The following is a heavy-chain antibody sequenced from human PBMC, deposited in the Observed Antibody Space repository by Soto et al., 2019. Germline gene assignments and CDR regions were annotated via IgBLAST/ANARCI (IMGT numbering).Heavy chain of an antibody. V-gene: IGHV1-18*01. CDR3: ARDWELVRAFDI. CDR2: ISAYNGNT. J-gene: IGHJ3*02. D-gene: IGHD1-26*01. CDR1: GYTFTSYG. Sequence: ASVKVSCKACGYTFTSYGISWVRQAPGQGLEWMGWISAYNGNTNYAQKLQGRVTMTTDTSTSTAYMELRSLRSDDTAVYYCARDWELVRAFDIWGQGTMVTVSS.